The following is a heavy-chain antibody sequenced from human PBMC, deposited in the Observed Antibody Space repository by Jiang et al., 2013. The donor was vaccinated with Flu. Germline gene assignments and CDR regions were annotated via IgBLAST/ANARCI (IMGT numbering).Heavy chain of an antibody. D-gene: IGHD5-18*01. CDR2: IIPIFGTA. V-gene: IGHV1-69*01. CDR1: GGTFSSYA. CDR3: ARNSTAMVTQYYYGMDV. J-gene: IGHJ6*02. Sequence: GGTFSSYAISWVRQAPGQGLEWMGGIIPIFGTANYAQKFQGRVTITADESTSTAYMELSSPRSEDTAVYYCARNSTAMVTQYYYGMDVWGQGTTVTVSS.